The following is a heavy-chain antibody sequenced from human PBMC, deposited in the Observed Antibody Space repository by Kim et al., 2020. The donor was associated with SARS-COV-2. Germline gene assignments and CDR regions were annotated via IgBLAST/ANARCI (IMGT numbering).Heavy chain of an antibody. Sequence: GGSLRLSCAASGFTFSSYSMNWVRQAPGKGLEWVSSISSSSSYIYYADSVKGRFTISRDNAKNSLYLQMNSLRAEDTAVYYCARASYGDYHQNYYYYGMDVWGQGTTVTVSS. CDR3: ARASYGDYHQNYYYYGMDV. CDR2: ISSSSSYI. CDR1: GFTFSSYS. D-gene: IGHD4-17*01. J-gene: IGHJ6*02. V-gene: IGHV3-21*01.